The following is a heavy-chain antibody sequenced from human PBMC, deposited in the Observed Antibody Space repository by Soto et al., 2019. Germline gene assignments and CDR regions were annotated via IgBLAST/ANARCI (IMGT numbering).Heavy chain of an antibody. CDR1: GGFASSGSYY. CDR2: IYYSGST. Sequence: SETLSLSCTVSGGFASSGSYYWSWLRQHPGKGLEWIGYIYYSGSTNYNPSLKSRVTISVDTSKNQFSLKLSSVTAADTAVYYCACFRSFVRGYYGMDVWGQGTTVTVSS. CDR3: ACFRSFVRGYYGMDV. V-gene: IGHV4-61*01. J-gene: IGHJ6*02. D-gene: IGHD6-6*01.